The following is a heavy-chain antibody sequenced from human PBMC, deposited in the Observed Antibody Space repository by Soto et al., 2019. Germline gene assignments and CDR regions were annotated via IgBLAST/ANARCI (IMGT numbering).Heavy chain of an antibody. CDR2: IDPSDSYT. V-gene: IGHV5-10-1*01. CDR1: GYSFTSYW. J-gene: IGHJ4*02. Sequence: PGESLKISCKGSGYSFTSYWISWVRQMPGKGLEWMGRIDPSDSYTNYSPSFQGHVTISADKSISTAYLQWSSLNASDTAMYYCARHYYGSGSYYNDDYWGQGTLVTVSS. CDR3: ARHYYGSGSYYNDDY. D-gene: IGHD3-10*01.